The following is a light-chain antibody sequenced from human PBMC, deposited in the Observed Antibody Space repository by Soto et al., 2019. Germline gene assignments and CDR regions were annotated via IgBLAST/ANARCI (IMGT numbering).Light chain of an antibody. J-gene: IGKJ4*01. Sequence: DIQMTQSPSSVSASVGDRVIITCRASQDISSWLAWYQQKAGEAPKLLTFAASRLHSGVPSRFSGSVSGTDFTLTITNLQPEDFATYYCQQADSFPLTFGGGTKVEIK. CDR2: AAS. V-gene: IGKV1D-12*01. CDR3: QQADSFPLT. CDR1: QDISSW.